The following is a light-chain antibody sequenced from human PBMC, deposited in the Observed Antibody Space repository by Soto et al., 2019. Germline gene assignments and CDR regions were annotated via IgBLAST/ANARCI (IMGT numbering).Light chain of an antibody. J-gene: IGKJ4*01. CDR3: QQNTDWPLT. Sequence: EIVLTQSPATLSLSPGERATLSCRASQSLSRSLVWYQQKPGQAPSLLIYDASKRAAGIPARFSGSGSGTDLTLTISSLEPEDFAVYYCQQNTDWPLTFGGGTKVDIK. CDR1: QSLSRS. CDR2: DAS. V-gene: IGKV3-11*01.